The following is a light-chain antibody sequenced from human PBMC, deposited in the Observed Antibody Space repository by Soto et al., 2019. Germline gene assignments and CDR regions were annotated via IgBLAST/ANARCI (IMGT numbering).Light chain of an antibody. J-gene: IGKJ4*01. CDR1: QSVSSSY. Sequence: DIVLTQSPGTLSLSPGDRATLSCRASQSVSSSYLAWYQQNPGQAHRLLIYGASSRATGIPDRFSGSGSVKGFTLTISRLEPEELAVYYCQQYGSSSLNFGGGTKVEIK. CDR2: GAS. V-gene: IGKV3-20*01. CDR3: QQYGSSSLN.